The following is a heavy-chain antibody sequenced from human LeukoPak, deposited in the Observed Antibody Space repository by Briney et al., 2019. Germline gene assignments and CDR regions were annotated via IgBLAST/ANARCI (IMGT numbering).Heavy chain of an antibody. V-gene: IGHV4-39*01. CDR2: IYYNGRT. CDR3: ARRSGRTPNYFDP. CDR1: GGSISSTSYH. J-gene: IGHJ5*02. Sequence: SETLSLTCTVSGGSISSTSYHWAWIRQPPGKGLEWIGAIYYNGRTFYNPSLESRVTISVDTSKNQFSLKLSSVTAADTAVYYCARRSGRTPNYFDPWGQGTLVTVSS. D-gene: IGHD6-25*01.